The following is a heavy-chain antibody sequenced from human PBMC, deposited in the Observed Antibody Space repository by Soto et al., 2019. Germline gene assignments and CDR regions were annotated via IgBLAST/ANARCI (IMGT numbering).Heavy chain of an antibody. V-gene: IGHV4-59*08. CDR3: ARSLVTTAAFDY. J-gene: IGHJ4*02. CDR1: GGSINSYY. CDR2: IYYSGST. D-gene: IGHD4-17*01. Sequence: SETLSLTCAVSGGSINSYYWSWIRQPPGKGLEWIGYIYYSGSTNYNPSLKSRVTISVDTSKNQFSLKLSSVTAADTAVYYCARSLVTTAAFDYWGQGILVTVSS.